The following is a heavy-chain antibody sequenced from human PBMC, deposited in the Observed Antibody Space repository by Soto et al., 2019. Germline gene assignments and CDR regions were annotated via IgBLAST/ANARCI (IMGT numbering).Heavy chain of an antibody. D-gene: IGHD6-19*01. CDR3: AREPVAGIWFDP. CDR2: INSYNGNT. J-gene: IGHJ5*02. Sequence: QVQLVQSGAEVKKPGASVKVSCKASGYTFTSYGISWVRQAPGQGLEWMGWINSYNGNTNYAQKLQGRVTMTTDTSTSTAYMELRSLRSGATAVYSCAREPVAGIWFDPWGQGTLVTVSS. CDR1: GYTFTSYG. V-gene: IGHV1-18*01.